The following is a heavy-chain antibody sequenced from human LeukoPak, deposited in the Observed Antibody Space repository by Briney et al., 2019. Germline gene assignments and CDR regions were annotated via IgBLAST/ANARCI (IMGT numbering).Heavy chain of an antibody. CDR2: TYYRPTWYN. J-gene: IGHJ5*02. Sequence: SQTLSLTCAISGDSVSSNSVTWNWIRQSPSRGLEWLGRTYYRPTWYNDYAVSMRGRITVNPDTSKNQFSLHLNSVTPEDTAVYYCARRLTQYDCFDPWGQGILVTVSS. D-gene: IGHD2-2*01. CDR1: GDSVSSNSVT. CDR3: ARRLTQYDCFDP. V-gene: IGHV6-1*01.